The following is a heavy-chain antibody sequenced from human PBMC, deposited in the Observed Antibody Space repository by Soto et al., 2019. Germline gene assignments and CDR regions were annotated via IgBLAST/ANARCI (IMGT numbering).Heavy chain of an antibody. CDR2: INHSGST. V-gene: IGHV4-34*01. CDR3: AIDGMSGSSAAKDYYYYYMDV. D-gene: IGHD6-6*01. J-gene: IGHJ6*03. Sequence: SETLSLTCAVYGGSFSGYYWSWIRQPPGKGLEWIGEINHSGSTNYNPSLKSRVTISVDTSKNQFSLKLSSVTAADTAVYYCAIDGMSGSSAAKDYYYYYMDVWGKGTTVTVSS. CDR1: GGSFSGYY.